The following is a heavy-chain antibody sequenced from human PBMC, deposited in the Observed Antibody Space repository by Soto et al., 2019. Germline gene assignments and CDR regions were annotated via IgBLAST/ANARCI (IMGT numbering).Heavy chain of an antibody. CDR2: IYHSGST. D-gene: IGHD3-3*01. Sequence: PSETLSLTCAVSGGSISSSNWWSWVRQPPGKGLEWIGEIYHSGSTNYNPSLKSRVTISVDKSKNQFSLKLSSVTAADTAVYYCALGIFGVVTRTYYYYYGMDVWGQGTTVTVSS. CDR3: ALGIFGVVTRTYYYYYGMDV. CDR1: GGSISSSNW. J-gene: IGHJ6*02. V-gene: IGHV4-4*02.